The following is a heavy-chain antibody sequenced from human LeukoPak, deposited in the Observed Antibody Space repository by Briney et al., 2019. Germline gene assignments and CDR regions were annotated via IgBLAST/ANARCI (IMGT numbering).Heavy chain of an antibody. Sequence: SETLSLTCTVSGGSISSYYWSWIRQPPGKGLEWIGYIYYSGSTNYNLSLKSRVTISVDTSKNQLSLKLSSVTAADTAVYYCSLGSGYELGFFDYWGQGTLVTVSS. J-gene: IGHJ4*02. V-gene: IGHV4-59*08. D-gene: IGHD5-12*01. CDR1: GGSISSYY. CDR3: SLGSGYELGFFDY. CDR2: IYYSGST.